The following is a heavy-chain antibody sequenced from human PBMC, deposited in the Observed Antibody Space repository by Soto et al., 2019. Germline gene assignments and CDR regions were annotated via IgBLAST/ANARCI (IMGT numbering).Heavy chain of an antibody. D-gene: IGHD2-15*01. CDR2: INPNGGST. V-gene: IGHV1-46*03. Sequence: QVVQSGAEVGKPGASVKVSCKASGYSFTTYYIHWFRQAPGQGLEWMAIINPNGGSTNDAQKFQGRVTVTRDMSASTVYMELSSLRSDDTAVYYCAAFCSGGGCPPGPWNWGRGTMVTVSS. J-gene: IGHJ3*01. CDR1: GYSFTTYY. CDR3: AAFCSGGGCPPGPWN.